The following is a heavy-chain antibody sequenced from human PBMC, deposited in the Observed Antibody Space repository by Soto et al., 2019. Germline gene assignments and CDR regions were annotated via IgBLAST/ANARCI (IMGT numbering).Heavy chain of an antibody. D-gene: IGHD3-9*01. Sequence: PSQTLSLTCAISGDSVSSNSAAWNWIRQSPSRGLEWLGRTYYRSKWYNDYAVSVKSRITINPDTSKNQFSLQLNSVTPEDTAVYYCARVMNYDILTGYYYYYYYGMDVWGQGTTVTVSS. J-gene: IGHJ6*02. CDR2: TYYRSKWYN. V-gene: IGHV6-1*01. CDR1: GDSVSSNSAA. CDR3: ARVMNYDILTGYYYYYYYGMDV.